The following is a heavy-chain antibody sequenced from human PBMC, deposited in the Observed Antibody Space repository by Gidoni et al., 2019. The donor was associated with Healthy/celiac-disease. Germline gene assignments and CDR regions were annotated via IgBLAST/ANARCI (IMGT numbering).Heavy chain of an antibody. CDR3: ARGSEDIVVVPAAIGEYYYYYGMDV. D-gene: IGHD2-2*02. Sequence: QVQLVQSGAEVKKPGSSVKVSCKASGGTFSSYAISWVRQAPGQGLEWMGGIIPIFGIANYAQKFQGRVTITADKSTSTAYMELSSLRSEDTAVYYCARGSEDIVVVPAAIGEYYYYYGMDVWGQGTTVTVSS. CDR1: GGTFSSYA. V-gene: IGHV1-69*17. J-gene: IGHJ6*02. CDR2: IIPIFGIA.